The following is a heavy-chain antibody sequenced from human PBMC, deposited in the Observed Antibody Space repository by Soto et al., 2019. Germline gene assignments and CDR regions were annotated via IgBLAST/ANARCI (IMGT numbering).Heavy chain of an antibody. CDR2: ISPWKGNT. Sequence: ASGKISCKASGYNFMPYGVNWVRQAPGQGLEWMGWISPWKGNTNYAQSFQGRVTMTTDTSTSTAYMELRSLTSDDTAVYYCATDVAPSGSYYSQYWRTGPLVAVAS. V-gene: IGHV1-18*04. CDR1: GYNFMPYG. CDR3: ATDVAPSGSYYSQY. D-gene: IGHD3-10*01. J-gene: IGHJ4*02.